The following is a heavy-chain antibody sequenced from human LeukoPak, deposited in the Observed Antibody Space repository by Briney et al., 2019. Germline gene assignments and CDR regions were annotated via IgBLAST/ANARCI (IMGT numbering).Heavy chain of an antibody. Sequence: SQTLSLTCTVSGGSISSIDYYWSWIRQPPGKGLEWIGYIYYSGSTYYNPSLKSRVTISLDTSKNQFSLKLSSVTAADTAVYYCARGALLWFSPSDYWGQGTLVTVSS. J-gene: IGHJ4*02. V-gene: IGHV4-30-4*01. D-gene: IGHD3-10*01. CDR3: ARGALLWFSPSDY. CDR1: GGSISSIDYY. CDR2: IYYSGST.